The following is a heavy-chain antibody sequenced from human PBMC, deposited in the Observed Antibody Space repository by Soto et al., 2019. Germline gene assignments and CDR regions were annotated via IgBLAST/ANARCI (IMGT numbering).Heavy chain of an antibody. J-gene: IGHJ5*02. CDR2: IRSKSNNYAT. CDR3: TRTDITSSNWFPCFDP. Sequence: XASLTVTFTASGFSFNVSGWHWVRQASGKGLEWVGRIRSKSNNYATVYAESVKGRFTISRDDSKNTAYLQINSLRSEDTAVYYCTRTDITSSNWFPCFDPWGQGTLVTVSS. V-gene: IGHV3-73*01. CDR1: GFSFNVSG. D-gene: IGHD2-2*01.